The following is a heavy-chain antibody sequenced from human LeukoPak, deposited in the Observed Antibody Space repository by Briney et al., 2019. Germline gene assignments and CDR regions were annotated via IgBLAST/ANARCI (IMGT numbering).Heavy chain of an antibody. CDR3: ARDRPFCYGSGSDFDY. CDR2: IKEDGSEK. V-gene: IGHV3-7*05. D-gene: IGHD3-10*01. J-gene: IGHJ4*02. Sequence: GGSLRLSCAASGFTFSSSWMSWVRQAPGKGLEWVANIKEDGSEKNYVDSVKGRFTISRDNAKNSLYLQMNSLRAEDTAVYYCARDRPFCYGSGSDFDYWGQGTLVTVSS. CDR1: GFTFSSSW.